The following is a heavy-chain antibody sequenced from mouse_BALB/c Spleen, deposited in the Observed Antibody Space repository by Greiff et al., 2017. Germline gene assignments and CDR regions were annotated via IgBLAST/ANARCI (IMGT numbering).Heavy chain of an antibody. D-gene: IGHD1-2*01. CDR1: GFTFSSYA. V-gene: IGHV5-6-5*01. CDR2: ISSGGST. Sequence: EVKLVESGGGLVQPGGSRKLSCAASGFTFSSYAMSWVRQTPEKRLEWVASISSGGSTYYPDSVKGRFTISRDNARNILYLQMSSLRSEDTAMYYCARKGAITTDYWYFDVWGAGTTVTVSS. J-gene: IGHJ1*01. CDR3: ARKGAITTDYWYFDV.